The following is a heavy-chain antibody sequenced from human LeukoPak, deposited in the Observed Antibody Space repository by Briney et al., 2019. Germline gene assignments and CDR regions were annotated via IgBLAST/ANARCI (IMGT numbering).Heavy chain of an antibody. Sequence: SETLSLTCAVYGGSFSGYYWSWIRQPPGKGLEWIGEINHSGSTNYNPSLKSRVTISVDTSKNQFSLKLSSVTAADTAVYYCARPTRGAFDIWGQGTMVTVSS. V-gene: IGHV4-34*01. CDR1: GGSFSGYY. CDR2: INHSGST. CDR3: ARPTRGAFDI. J-gene: IGHJ3*02.